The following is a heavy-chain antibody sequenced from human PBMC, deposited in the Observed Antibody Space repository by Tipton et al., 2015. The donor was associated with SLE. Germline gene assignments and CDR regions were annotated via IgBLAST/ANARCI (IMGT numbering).Heavy chain of an antibody. CDR2: IHHSGST. Sequence: SLRLSCVVSGGSISSSNWWSWVRQSPGKGLEWIGEIHHSGSTNSNPSLKSRVTMSVDESKNQFSLNLTSVTAADTAVYYCARGGPYYYGSGSFWFDSWGQGTLVTVST. V-gene: IGHV4-4*02. D-gene: IGHD3-10*01. CDR1: GGSISSSNW. CDR3: ARGGPYYYGSGSFWFDS. J-gene: IGHJ5*01.